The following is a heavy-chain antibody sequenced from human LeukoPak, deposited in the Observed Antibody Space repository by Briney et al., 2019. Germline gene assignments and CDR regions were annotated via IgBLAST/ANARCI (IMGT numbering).Heavy chain of an antibody. D-gene: IGHD3-22*01. CDR1: GFTFSSYW. V-gene: IGHV3-53*01. CDR2: IYSGGRT. J-gene: IGHJ4*02. Sequence: GGSLRLSCAASGFTFSSYWMHWVRQAPGKGLEWVSVIYSGGRTYYADSVKGRLTISRDNSKNTLYLEMNSLRAEATAVYYCAACYDSSGYYDYWGQGTLVTVSS. CDR3: AACYDSSGYYDY.